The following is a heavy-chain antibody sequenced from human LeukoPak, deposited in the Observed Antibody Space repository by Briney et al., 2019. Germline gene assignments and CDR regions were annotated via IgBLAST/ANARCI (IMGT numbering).Heavy chain of an antibody. CDR1: GFTFSSYG. J-gene: IGHJ4*02. Sequence: GGSLRLSCAASGFTFSSYGMHWVRQAPGKGLEWVAVIWYDGSNKYYADSVKGRFTISRDNSKNTLYLQMYSLRAEDTAVYCCARDEAVYYYDSSGYSPFDYWGQGTLVTVSS. CDR2: IWYDGSNK. CDR3: ARDEAVYYYDSSGYSPFDY. D-gene: IGHD3-22*01. V-gene: IGHV3-33*01.